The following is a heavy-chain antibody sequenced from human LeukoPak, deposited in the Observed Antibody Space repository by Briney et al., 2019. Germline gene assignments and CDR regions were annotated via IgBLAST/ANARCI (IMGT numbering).Heavy chain of an antibody. Sequence: PGGSLRLSCAASGFTFSSYSMNWVRQAPGKGLEWVSSISSSSSYIYYADSVKGRFPISRDNAKNSLYLQMNSLRAEDTAVYYCARVEEGGDAFDIWGQGTMVTVSS. V-gene: IGHV3-21*01. D-gene: IGHD1-1*01. CDR1: GFTFSSYS. CDR3: ARVEEGGDAFDI. J-gene: IGHJ3*02. CDR2: ISSSSSYI.